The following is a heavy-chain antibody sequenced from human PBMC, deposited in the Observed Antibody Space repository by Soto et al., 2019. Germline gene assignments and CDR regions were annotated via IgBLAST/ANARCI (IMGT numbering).Heavy chain of an antibody. CDR2: IYYSGST. D-gene: IGHD3-10*01. V-gene: IGHV4-39*01. Sequence: NPSETLSLTCTVSGGSISSSSYYWGWIRQPPGKGLEWIGSIYYSGSTYYNPSLKSRVTISVDTSKNQFSLKLSSVTAADTAVYYCARLVRGVSWFDPWGQGTLVTVS. CDR3: ARLVRGVSWFDP. J-gene: IGHJ5*02. CDR1: GGSISSSSYY.